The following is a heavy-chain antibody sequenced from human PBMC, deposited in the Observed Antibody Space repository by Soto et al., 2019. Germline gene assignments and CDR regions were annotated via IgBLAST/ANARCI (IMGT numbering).Heavy chain of an antibody. D-gene: IGHD2-21*02. CDR1: GYTFTGYY. Sequence: QVQLVQSGTEVKKPGASVKISCKASGYTFTGYYIYWVRQAPGQGLEFMGAINSGGGNTDYAQKFPGRVTVTRDTSTSTVYMELTSLRFDYTAVYYCAGGNCAGDCYFDYWGQGTLVTVSS. CDR2: INSGGGNT. V-gene: IGHV1-46*01. CDR3: AGGNCAGDCYFDY. J-gene: IGHJ4*02.